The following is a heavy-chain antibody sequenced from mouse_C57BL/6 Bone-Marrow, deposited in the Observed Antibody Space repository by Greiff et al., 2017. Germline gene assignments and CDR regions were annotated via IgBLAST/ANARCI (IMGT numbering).Heavy chain of an antibody. Sequence: VQLQQSGAELVRPGASVKLSCTASGFNIKDYYMHWVKQRPEQGLEWIGRIDPEDGDTDYAPKFQGKATMTADTSSNTADLQLSSLTSEDTAVYYCTPYDYERDYWGQGTTLTVSS. J-gene: IGHJ2*01. CDR2: IDPEDGDT. CDR1: GFNIKDYY. CDR3: TPYDYERDY. V-gene: IGHV14-1*01. D-gene: IGHD2-4*01.